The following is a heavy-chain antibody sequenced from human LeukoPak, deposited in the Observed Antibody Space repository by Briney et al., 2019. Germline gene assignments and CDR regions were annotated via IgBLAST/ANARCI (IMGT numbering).Heavy chain of an antibody. CDR2: ISWNSGSI. J-gene: IGHJ4*02. CDR1: GFTFDDYA. V-gene: IGHV3-9*01. Sequence: GGSLRLSCAASGFTFDDYAMHWVRQAPGKGLEWVSGISWNSGSIGYADSVKGRFTISRDNAKNSLYLQMNSLRAEDTAVYYCARGGQTSLNFDYWGQGTLVTVSS. CDR3: ARGGQTSLNFDY.